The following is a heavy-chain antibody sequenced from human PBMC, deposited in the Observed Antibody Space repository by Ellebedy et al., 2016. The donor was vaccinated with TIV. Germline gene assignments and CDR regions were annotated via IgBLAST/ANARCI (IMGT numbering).Heavy chain of an antibody. J-gene: IGHJ4*02. V-gene: IGHV3-21*04. Sequence: GESLRLSXAASGFTFSSYSMNWVRQAPGKGLEWVSSISSSSSYIYYADSVKGRFTISRDNAKNSLYLQMNSLRAEDTAVYYCARSGSICSGGSCYSEGVYFDYWGQGTLVTVSS. CDR3: ARSGSICSGGSCYSEGVYFDY. D-gene: IGHD2-15*01. CDR2: ISSSSSYI. CDR1: GFTFSSYS.